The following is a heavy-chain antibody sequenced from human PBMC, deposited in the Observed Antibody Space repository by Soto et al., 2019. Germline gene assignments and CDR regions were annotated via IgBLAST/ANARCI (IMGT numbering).Heavy chain of an antibody. V-gene: IGHV3-30*02. D-gene: IGHD2-21*02. CDR2: IWYDGSNK. Sequence: PGGSLRLSCAASGFTFSSYGMHWVRQAPSKGLEWVAVIWYDGSNKYYADSVKGRFTISRDNSKNTLYLQMNSLRAEDTAVYYCAKDMGGDNRAFDIWGQGTMVTVSS. J-gene: IGHJ3*02. CDR3: AKDMGGDNRAFDI. CDR1: GFTFSSYG.